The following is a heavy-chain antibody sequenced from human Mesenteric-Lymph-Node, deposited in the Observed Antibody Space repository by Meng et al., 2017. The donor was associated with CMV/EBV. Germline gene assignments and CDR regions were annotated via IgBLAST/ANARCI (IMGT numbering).Heavy chain of an antibody. Sequence: SGYAFTSYDINWVRQATGQGLEWMGWMNPIRGNTVYAQKFQGRVTMTRNTSISTAYMELSSLTSEDTAVYYCARGLRIVGTALAFWGQGSLVTVSS. CDR1: GYAFTSYD. J-gene: IGHJ4*02. CDR3: ARGLRIVGTALAF. V-gene: IGHV1-8*01. CDR2: MNPIRGNT. D-gene: IGHD1-7*01.